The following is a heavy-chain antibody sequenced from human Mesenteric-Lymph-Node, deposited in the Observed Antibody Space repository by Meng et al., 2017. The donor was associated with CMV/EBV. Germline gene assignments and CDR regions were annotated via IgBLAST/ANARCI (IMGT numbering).Heavy chain of an antibody. J-gene: IGHJ4*02. V-gene: IGHV3-23*01. CDR3: AKGAEQWLVRWVDY. CDR2: ISGSGGST. Sequence: GGSLRLSCAASGFTFSDYYMSWIRQAPGKGLEWVSAISGSGGSTYYADSVKGRFTISRDNSKNTLYLQMNSLRAEDTAVYYCAKGAEQWLVRWVDYWGQGTLVTVSS. CDR1: GFTFSDYY. D-gene: IGHD6-19*01.